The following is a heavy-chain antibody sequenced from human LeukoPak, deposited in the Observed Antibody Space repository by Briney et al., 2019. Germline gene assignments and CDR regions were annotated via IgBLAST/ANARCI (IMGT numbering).Heavy chain of an antibody. D-gene: IGHD5-18*01. CDR3: ARTTEGGYTYGYFYYYYMDV. CDR2: IYYSGSA. CDR1: DGSISGFQ. Sequence: SETLSLTCTVSDGSISGFQWSWIRQPPGKGLEWIGNIYYSGSANYNPSLESRVGISVDTSKNQFSLKLTSVTAADTAVYYCARTTEGGYTYGYFYYYYMDVWGKGTTVTISS. V-gene: IGHV4-59*01. J-gene: IGHJ6*03.